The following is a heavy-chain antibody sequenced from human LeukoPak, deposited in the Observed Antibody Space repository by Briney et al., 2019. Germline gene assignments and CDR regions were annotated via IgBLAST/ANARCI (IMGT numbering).Heavy chain of an antibody. V-gene: IGHV4-59*01. J-gene: IGHJ6*03. CDR1: GGSISSYY. CDR3: ARGDYYYMDV. Sequence: SETLSLTCRVSGGSISSYYWSWIRQPPGKGLEWIGYIYSSGSTNYNPSLKSRVTISADTSKNQFSLTLSSVTAADTAVYYCARGDYYYMDVWGKGTTVTVPS. CDR2: IYSSGST. D-gene: IGHD1-26*01.